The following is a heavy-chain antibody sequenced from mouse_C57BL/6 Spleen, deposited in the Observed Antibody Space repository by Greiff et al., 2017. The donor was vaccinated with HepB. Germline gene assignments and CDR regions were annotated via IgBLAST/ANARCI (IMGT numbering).Heavy chain of an antibody. CDR3: ASMVTTRARDY. CDR1: GYTFTDYY. J-gene: IGHJ4*01. Sequence: VQLQQSGPELVKPGASVKISCKASGYTFTDYYINWVKQRTGQGLEWIGWIFPGSGSTYYNEKFTGKATLTVDKSSSTAYMLLSSLTSEDSAVYVCASMVTTRARDYWGQGTSVTVSS. D-gene: IGHD2-2*01. V-gene: IGHV1-75*01. CDR2: IFPGSGST.